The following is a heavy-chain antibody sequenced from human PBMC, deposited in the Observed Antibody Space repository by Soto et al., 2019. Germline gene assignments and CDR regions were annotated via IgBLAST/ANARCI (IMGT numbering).Heavy chain of an antibody. V-gene: IGHV3-23*01. J-gene: IGHJ6*02. CDR1: GFTFSSYA. CDR3: TKEHNSSTGYYYGMDV. Sequence: GGSLRLSCTASGFTFSSYAMSWVRQAPGKGLEWVSAISGSGGSTYYADSVKGRFTISRDNSKTTLYLQMNILRAEDTAVYYCTKEHNSSTGYYYGMDVWGQGTMVTVSS. D-gene: IGHD6-6*01. CDR2: ISGSGGST.